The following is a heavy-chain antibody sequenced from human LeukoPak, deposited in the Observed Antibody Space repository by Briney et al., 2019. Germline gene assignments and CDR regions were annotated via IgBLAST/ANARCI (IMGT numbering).Heavy chain of an antibody. CDR1: GFTFSSYA. J-gene: IGHJ5*02. D-gene: IGHD6-6*01. Sequence: PGGSLRLSCAVSGFTFSSYAMSWVRQAPGKGLEWVSAISGSGGSSYYADSVKGRFTISRDNSENTLYLQMNSLRAEDTAVYYCAKQYSSSSLYNWFDTWGQGTLVTVSS. CDR2: ISGSGGSS. CDR3: AKQYSSSSLYNWFDT. V-gene: IGHV3-23*01.